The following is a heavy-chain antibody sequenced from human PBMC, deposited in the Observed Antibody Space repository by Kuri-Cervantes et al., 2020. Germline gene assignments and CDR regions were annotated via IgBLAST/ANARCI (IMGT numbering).Heavy chain of an antibody. V-gene: IGHV3-23*01. J-gene: IGHJ4*02. D-gene: IGHD1-7*01. Sequence: LSLTCAASGFTFSSYAMSWVRQAPGKGLEWVSAISGSGGSTYYADSVKGRFTISRDNSKNTLYLQMNSLRAEDTAVYYCARVPPNWNYRGFDYWGQGTLVTVSS. CDR2: ISGSGGST. CDR3: ARVPPNWNYRGFDY. CDR1: GFTFSSYA.